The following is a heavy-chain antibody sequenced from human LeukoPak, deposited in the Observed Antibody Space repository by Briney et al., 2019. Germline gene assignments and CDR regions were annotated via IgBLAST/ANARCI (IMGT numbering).Heavy chain of an antibody. CDR3: AELGITMIGGV. CDR1: GFTFSSYE. D-gene: IGHD3-10*02. Sequence: PGGSLRLFCAASGFTFSSYEMNWVRQAPGKGLEWVSYISSSGSTIYYADSVTGRFTISRDNAKNSLYLQMNSLRAEDTAVYYCAELGITMIGGVWGKGTTVTISS. J-gene: IGHJ6*04. V-gene: IGHV3-48*03. CDR2: ISSSGSTI.